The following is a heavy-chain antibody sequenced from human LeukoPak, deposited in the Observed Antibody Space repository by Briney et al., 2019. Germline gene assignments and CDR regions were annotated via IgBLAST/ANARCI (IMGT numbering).Heavy chain of an antibody. J-gene: IGHJ1*01. CDR1: GDSISSSSYY. V-gene: IGHV4-39*01. CDR2: ISYSGIT. D-gene: IGHD6-19*01. Sequence: PSETLSLTCTVSGDSISSSSYYWGWIRQPPGKGLEWIGTISYSGITYYNPSLKSRVAISVDTSNNQFSLKLISVTATDTAVYYCARGVTGGWYGDFQHWGQGTLVTVSS. CDR3: ARGVTGGWYGDFQH.